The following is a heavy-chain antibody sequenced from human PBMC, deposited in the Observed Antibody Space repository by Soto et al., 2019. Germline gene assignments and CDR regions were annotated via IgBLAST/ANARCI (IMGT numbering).Heavy chain of an antibody. D-gene: IGHD6-19*01. CDR3: ATDNGQWLVSD. J-gene: IGHJ1*01. Sequence: QVQLVQSGAEVKKPGASVKVSCKASGYIFTSHGISWVRQAPGQGLEWMGRISTYNGNTKYAQKLQGRVTMTTDTSASIAYMELSSLRSDDTAVYYCATDNGQWLVSDWGQGTLVTVSS. CDR1: GYIFTSHG. V-gene: IGHV1-18*01. CDR2: ISTYNGNT.